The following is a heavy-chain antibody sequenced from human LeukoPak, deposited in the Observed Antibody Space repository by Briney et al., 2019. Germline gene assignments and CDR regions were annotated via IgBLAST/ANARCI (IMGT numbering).Heavy chain of an antibody. Sequence: GGSLRLSCAASGFTVSSNYMSWVRQAPGKGLEWVSVIYSGGSTYYADSVKGRLTISRDNSKNTLYLQMNSLRAEDTAVYYCARDRMRYYGMDVWGQGTTVTVSS. J-gene: IGHJ6*02. CDR1: GFTVSSNY. V-gene: IGHV3-53*01. CDR3: ARDRMRYYGMDV. CDR2: IYSGGST.